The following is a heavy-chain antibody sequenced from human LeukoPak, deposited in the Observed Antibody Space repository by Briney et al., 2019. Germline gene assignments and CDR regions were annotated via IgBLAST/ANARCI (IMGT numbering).Heavy chain of an antibody. CDR3: AIENKPLSGSYNY. J-gene: IGHJ4*02. D-gene: IGHD1-26*01. CDR2: IYYSGST. V-gene: IGHV4-30-4*08. CDR1: GGSISSGDYY. Sequence: SETLSLTCTVSGGSISSGDYYWSWIRQPPGKGLEWIGYIYYSGSTYYNPSLKSRVTISVDTSKNQFSLKLSSVTAADTAVYYCAIENKPLSGSYNYWGQGTLVTVSS.